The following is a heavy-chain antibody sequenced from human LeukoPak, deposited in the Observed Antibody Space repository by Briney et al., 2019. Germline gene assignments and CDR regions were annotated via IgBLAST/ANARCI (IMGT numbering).Heavy chain of an antibody. V-gene: IGHV4-59*01. CDR2: IYYSGST. Sequence: SETLPLTCTVSGGSISRYYWSWIRQPPGKGLEWIGYIYYSGSTNYNPSLKSRVTISADTSKNQFSLKLSSVTAADTAVYYCARGLVIGHTFDYWGQGNLVTVSS. D-gene: IGHD3-9*01. J-gene: IGHJ4*02. CDR1: GGSISRYY. CDR3: ARGLVIGHTFDY.